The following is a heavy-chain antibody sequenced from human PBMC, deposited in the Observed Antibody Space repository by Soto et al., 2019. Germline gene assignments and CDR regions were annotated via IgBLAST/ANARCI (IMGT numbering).Heavy chain of an antibody. J-gene: IGHJ6*03. CDR3: ARPAATVYYYYMDV. Sequence: GGCLRLSCAASGFTFDDYAMHWVRQAPGKGLEWVSGISWNSGSIGYADSVKGRFTISRDNAKNSLYLQMNSLRAEDTALYYCARPAATVYYYYMDVWGKGTTVTVSS. CDR1: GFTFDDYA. V-gene: IGHV3-9*01. D-gene: IGHD2-2*01. CDR2: ISWNSGSI.